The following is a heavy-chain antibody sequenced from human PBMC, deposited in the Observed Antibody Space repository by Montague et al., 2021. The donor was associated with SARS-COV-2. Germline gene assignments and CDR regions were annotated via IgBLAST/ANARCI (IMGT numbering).Heavy chain of an antibody. V-gene: IGHV2-5*01. D-gene: IGHD2-2*01. CDR3: AHPRAYCSDTTSYRHWTFDL. CDR2: IYWSDDK. CDR1: GFSLKTSGEG. J-gene: IGHJ2*01. Sequence: PALVKPTQTLTLTCTFSGFSLKTSGEGVGWIRQSPGKAPEWLALIYWSDDKNYSPSLKSRLTISKDTSKNQVVLSMTNMGPVDTASYYCAHPRAYCSDTTSYRHWTFDLWGRGTLVTVSS.